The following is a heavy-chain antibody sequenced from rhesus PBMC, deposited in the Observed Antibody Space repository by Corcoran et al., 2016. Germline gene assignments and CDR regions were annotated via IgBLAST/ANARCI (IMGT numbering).Heavy chain of an antibody. D-gene: IGHD6-25*01. CDR1: GGSISSNY. CDR2: IYGSGGIT. CDR3: ARRAIAAADFDY. V-gene: IGHV4-160*01. Sequence: QLQLQESGPGLVKPSETLSLTCAVSGGSISSNYWSWIRQPPGKGLKWIGGIYGSGGITEYNPSLKSRVTISIDTSKNQFSLKLSSVTAADTAVYYCARRAIAAADFDYWGQGVLVTVSS. J-gene: IGHJ4*01.